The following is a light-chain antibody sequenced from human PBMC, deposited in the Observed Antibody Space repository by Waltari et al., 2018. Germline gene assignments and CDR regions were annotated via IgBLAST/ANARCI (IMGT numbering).Light chain of an antibody. CDR1: QSVRNF. Sequence: DIQMTQSPSSLSASVGDRVTITCRASQSVRNFLIWYQQEPGKAPKPLIYATSSLQTGVPSRFSGSGSVTDFTLSISSLQPEDFAIYFCQQGYMTPRTFGQGTKVEIK. J-gene: IGKJ1*01. CDR3: QQGYMTPRT. CDR2: ATS. V-gene: IGKV1-39*01.